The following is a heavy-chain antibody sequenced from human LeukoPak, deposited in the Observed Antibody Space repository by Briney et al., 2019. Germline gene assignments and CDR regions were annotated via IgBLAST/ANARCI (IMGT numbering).Heavy chain of an antibody. CDR3: ASGGYSGSAEEGFDY. J-gene: IGHJ4*02. CDR1: GGSISSSSYY. D-gene: IGHD1-26*01. CDR2: IYYSGST. V-gene: IGHV4-39*07. Sequence: SETLSLTCTVSGGSISSSSYYWGWIRQPPGKGLEWIGSIYYSGSTYYNPSLKSRVTISVDTSKNQFSLKLSSVTAADTAVYYYASGGYSGSAEEGFDYWGQGTLVTVSS.